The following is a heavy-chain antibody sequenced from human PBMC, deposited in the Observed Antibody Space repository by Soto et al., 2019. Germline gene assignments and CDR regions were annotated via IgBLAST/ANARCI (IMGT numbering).Heavy chain of an antibody. CDR1: CYTFTSFG. D-gene: IGHD5-18*01. Sequence: ASVKVSCKASCYTFTSFGISWVRQAPGQGLEGMGWISAYNGNTNYAQKPQGRVTMTTDTSTSTAYMELRSLRSDDTAVYYCARSLDTAMVTVLGYYYYYMAVWGKGTTVTVSS. J-gene: IGHJ6*03. CDR2: ISAYNGNT. CDR3: ARSLDTAMVTVLGYYYYYMAV. V-gene: IGHV1-18*01.